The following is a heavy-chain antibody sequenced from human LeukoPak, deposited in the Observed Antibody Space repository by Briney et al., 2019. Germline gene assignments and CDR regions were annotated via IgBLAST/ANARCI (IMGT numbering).Heavy chain of an antibody. D-gene: IGHD2-15*01. J-gene: IGHJ5*02. CDR1: GYSFTSYW. Sequence: GESLKISCKGSGYSFTSYWIGWVRQMPGKGLEWMRIIYPGDSDTRYSPSFQGQVTISADKATSTAYLQWSSLKASDTAMYYCARSLGYCSGGSCYSSWFDPWGQGTLVTVSS. CDR3: ARSLGYCSGGSCYSSWFDP. CDR2: IYPGDSDT. V-gene: IGHV5-51*01.